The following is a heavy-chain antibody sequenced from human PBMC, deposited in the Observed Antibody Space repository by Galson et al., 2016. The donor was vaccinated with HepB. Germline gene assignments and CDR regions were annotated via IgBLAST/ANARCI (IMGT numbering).Heavy chain of an antibody. V-gene: IGHV3-21*01. CDR2: IGYSGTDR. D-gene: IGHD6-19*01. CDR3: ARESSGALFDS. J-gene: IGHJ4*02. Sequence: SLRLSCAASGFTFSSHNMNWVRQAPGKGLEWVSSIGYSGTDRYYRDSVKGRFTISRDNAGDSVFLQMNSLRAEDAALYYCARESSGALFDSWGQETLVTVSS. CDR1: GFTFSSHN.